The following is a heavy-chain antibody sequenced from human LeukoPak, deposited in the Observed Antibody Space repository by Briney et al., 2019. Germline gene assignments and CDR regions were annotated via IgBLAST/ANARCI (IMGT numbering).Heavy chain of an antibody. Sequence: PGGSLRLSCAASGFTFSSYAMRWVRQAPGKGLEGVSAISGSGGSTYYADSVKGRFTISRDNSKNTLYLQMNSLRAEDTAVYYCAKDGVRWGDYWGQGTLVTVSS. J-gene: IGHJ4*02. D-gene: IGHD7-27*01. CDR3: AKDGVRWGDY. CDR1: GFTFSSYA. CDR2: ISGSGGST. V-gene: IGHV3-23*01.